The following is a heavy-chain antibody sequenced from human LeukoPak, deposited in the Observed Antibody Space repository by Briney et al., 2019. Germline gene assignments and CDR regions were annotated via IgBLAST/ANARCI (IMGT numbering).Heavy chain of an antibody. CDR2: INPNSGGT. CDR1: GYTFTGYY. D-gene: IGHD2-2*01. J-gene: IGHJ5*02. Sequence: GASVKVSCKASGYTFTGYYMHWVRQAPGQGLEWMGWINPNSGGTNYAQKFQGRATMTRDTSISTAYMELSRLRSDDTAVYYCARVGHGGYCSSTSCSEFDPWGQGTLVTVSS. V-gene: IGHV1-2*02. CDR3: ARVGHGGYCSSTSCSEFDP.